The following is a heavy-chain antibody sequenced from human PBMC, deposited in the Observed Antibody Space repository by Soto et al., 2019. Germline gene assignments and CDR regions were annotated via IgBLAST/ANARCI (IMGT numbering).Heavy chain of an antibody. Sequence: QVQLVQSGAEVKKPGASVKVSCKASGYTFTSYAMHWVRQAPGQRLEWIGWINAGNGNTKYSQKFQGRVTITRDTSASTAYMELSSLRSEDTAVYYCARDRVYVDYDILTGYRYWGQGTLVTVSS. V-gene: IGHV1-3*01. CDR2: INAGNGNT. CDR3: ARDRVYVDYDILTGYRY. D-gene: IGHD3-9*01. CDR1: GYTFTSYA. J-gene: IGHJ4*02.